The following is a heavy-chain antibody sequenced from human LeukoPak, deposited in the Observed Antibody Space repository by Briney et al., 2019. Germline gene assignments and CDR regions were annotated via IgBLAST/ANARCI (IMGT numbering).Heavy chain of an antibody. D-gene: IGHD5-18*01. CDR1: GFTFDDYA. J-gene: IGHJ4*02. Sequence: PGGSLRLSCAASGFTFDDYAMHWVRQAPGKGLEWVSGISWNSGSIGYADSVKGRFTISRDNAKNSLYLQMNSPRAEDTALYYCAKDSDKYSYRGFQDYWGQGTLVTVSS. CDR3: AKDSDKYSYRGFQDY. V-gene: IGHV3-9*01. CDR2: ISWNSGSI.